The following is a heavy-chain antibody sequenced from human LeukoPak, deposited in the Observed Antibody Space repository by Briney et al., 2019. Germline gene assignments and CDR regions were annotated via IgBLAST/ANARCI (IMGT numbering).Heavy chain of an antibody. V-gene: IGHV3-30*04. J-gene: IGHJ4*02. Sequence: DSVKGRFTISRDNSKNTLYLQMNSLTVEDTAVYYCAREAGGYGYAYWGQGTLVTVSS. D-gene: IGHD5-18*01. CDR3: AREAGGYGYAY.